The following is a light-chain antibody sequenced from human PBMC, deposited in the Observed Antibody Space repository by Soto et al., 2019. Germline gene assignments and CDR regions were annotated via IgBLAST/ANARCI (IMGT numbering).Light chain of an antibody. Sequence: AIRMTQSPSSLSASTGDRVTITCRASQGISSYVAWYQQKPGKAPKLLIYAASTLQSGVPSRFSGSGSGTDFTLTISCLQSEDFATYYCQQYYSYPSYTFGQGTKLEIK. V-gene: IGKV1-8*01. CDR1: QGISSY. CDR2: AAS. J-gene: IGKJ2*01. CDR3: QQYYSYPSYT.